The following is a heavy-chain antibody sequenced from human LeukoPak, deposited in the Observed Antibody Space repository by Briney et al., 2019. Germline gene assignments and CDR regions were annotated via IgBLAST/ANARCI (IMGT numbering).Heavy chain of an antibody. J-gene: IGHJ4*02. Sequence: GSLRLSCAASGFTFSNAWMSWVRQPPGKGLEWIGEINHSGSTNYNPSLKSRVTISVDTSKNQFSLKLSSVTAADTAVYYCARGPRRTYYYGSGSYQFDYWGQGTLVTVSS. CDR3: ARGPRRTYYYGSGSYQFDY. V-gene: IGHV4-34*01. CDR1: GFTFSNAW. D-gene: IGHD3-10*01. CDR2: INHSGST.